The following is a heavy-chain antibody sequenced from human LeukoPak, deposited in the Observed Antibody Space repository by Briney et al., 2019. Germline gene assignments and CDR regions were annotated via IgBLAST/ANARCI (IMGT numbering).Heavy chain of an antibody. D-gene: IGHD3-10*01. CDR1: GFTFSNAW. CDR3: TTDYGSGSYRYFNY. CDR2: TKSKTDGGTT. J-gene: IGHJ4*02. Sequence: SPGGTLRLSCAASGFTFSNAWMSWVRQAPGKGLEWIGRTKSKTDGGTTDYAAPVKGRFTISRDDSKNTLYLQMNSLKTEDTAVYYCTTDYGSGSYRYFNYWGQGTLVTVSS. V-gene: IGHV3-15*01.